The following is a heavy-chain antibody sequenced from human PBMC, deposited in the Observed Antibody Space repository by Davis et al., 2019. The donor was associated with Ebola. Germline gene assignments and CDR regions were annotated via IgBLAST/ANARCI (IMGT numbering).Heavy chain of an antibody. Sequence: SETLSLTCAVYGGSFSGYYWSWIRQPPGKGLEWIGEINHSGSTNYNPSLKSRVTISVDTSKNQFSLKLSSVTAADTAVYYCASDFWSGTDYWGQGTLATVSS. CDR1: GGSFSGYY. CDR2: INHSGST. J-gene: IGHJ4*02. V-gene: IGHV4-34*01. CDR3: ASDFWSGTDY. D-gene: IGHD3-3*01.